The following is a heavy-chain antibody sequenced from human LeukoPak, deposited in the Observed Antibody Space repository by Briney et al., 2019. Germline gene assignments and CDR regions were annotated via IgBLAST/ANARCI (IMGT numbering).Heavy chain of an antibody. CDR3: ARRTYFYDSSGYYFDY. CDR1: GGSISSYY. J-gene: IGHJ4*02. CDR2: IYYSGST. D-gene: IGHD3-22*01. V-gene: IGHV4-59*01. Sequence: SQTLSLTCTVSGGSISSYYWSWIRQPPGKGLECIGYIYYSGSTNYNPSLKSRVTISVDTSKNQFSLKLSSVTAADTAVYYCARRTYFYDSSGYYFDYWGQGTLVTVSS.